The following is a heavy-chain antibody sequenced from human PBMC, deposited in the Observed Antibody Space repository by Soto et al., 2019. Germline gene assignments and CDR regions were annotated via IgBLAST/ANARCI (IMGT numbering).Heavy chain of an antibody. CDR1: GGTFGNYA. CDR3: ARCGYITISRNATYYYGMDV. V-gene: IGHV1-69*13. J-gene: IGHJ6*02. D-gene: IGHD3-3*01. CDR2: IIPISATA. Sequence: GASVKVSCKASGGTFGNYAISWVRQAPGQGLEWMERIIPISATANYAQKFQGRVTIAADESTSTAYMELSSLISEDTAVYYCARCGYITISRNATYYYGMDVWGPGTTVTVSS.